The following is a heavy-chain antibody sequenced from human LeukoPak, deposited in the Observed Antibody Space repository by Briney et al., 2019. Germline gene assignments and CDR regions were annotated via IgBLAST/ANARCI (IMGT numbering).Heavy chain of an antibody. CDR1: GFTFDDYA. Sequence: GGSLRLSCAASGFTFDDYAMHWVRQAPGKGLEWVSGISWNSGSIGYADSVKGRFTISRDNAKNSLYLQMNSLRAEDTAVYYCAREVKYYFDYWGQGTLVTVSS. V-gene: IGHV3-9*01. CDR3: AREVKYYFDY. J-gene: IGHJ4*02. CDR2: ISWNSGSI.